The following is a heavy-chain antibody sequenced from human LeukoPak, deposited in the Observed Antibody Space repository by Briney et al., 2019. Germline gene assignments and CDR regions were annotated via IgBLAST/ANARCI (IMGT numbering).Heavy chain of an antibody. J-gene: IGHJ5*02. CDR2: ISGSGGST. CDR3: AKRTYDFWSGNWFDP. D-gene: IGHD3-3*01. Sequence: GGSLRLSCAASGFTFSSYAMSWVRQAPGKGLEWVSAISGSGGSTYYADSVKGRFTISRDNSKNTLYLQMNSLRAEDTAVYHCAKRTYDFWSGNWFDPWGQGTLVTVSS. CDR1: GFTFSSYA. V-gene: IGHV3-23*01.